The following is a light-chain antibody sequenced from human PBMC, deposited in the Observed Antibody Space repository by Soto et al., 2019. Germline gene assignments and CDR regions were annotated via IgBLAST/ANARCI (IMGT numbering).Light chain of an antibody. V-gene: IGKV3-11*01. CDR3: QQRSVWPRT. Sequence: EIVLTQSPATMSLSPGERATLSCRASQSVSVSFAWYQQKPGQPPRLLIFDASTRATGIPARFSGSGSGTDFTLTISGLEPEDFAVYYCQQRSVWPRTFGQGTKVEIK. CDR2: DAS. CDR1: QSVSVS. J-gene: IGKJ1*01.